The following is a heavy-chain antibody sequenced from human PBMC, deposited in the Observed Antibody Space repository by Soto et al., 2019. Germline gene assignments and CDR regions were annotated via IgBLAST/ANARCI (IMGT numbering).Heavy chain of an antibody. CDR1: GFTFSSYG. J-gene: IGHJ4*02. CDR2: IWYDGSNK. V-gene: IGHV3-33*01. Sequence: GGSLRLSCAASGFTFSSYGMHWVRQAPGKGLEWVAVIWYDGSNKYYADSVKGRFTISRDNSKNTLYLQMNSLRAEDTAVYYCARDLDSSSWYVPFDYWGQGTLVTVSS. D-gene: IGHD6-13*01. CDR3: ARDLDSSSWYVPFDY.